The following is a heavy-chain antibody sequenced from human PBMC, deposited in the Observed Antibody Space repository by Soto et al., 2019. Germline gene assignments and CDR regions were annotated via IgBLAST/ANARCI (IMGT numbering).Heavy chain of an antibody. CDR3: ARFPRDVAFDI. Sequence: QITLKESGPTLVKPTQTLTLTCTFSGFSLSTSGVGVGWIRQPPGKALEWLALIYWDDDKRYSPSLKSRLTITKDTSKSQVVLTMTNMDPVDTATYYCARFPRDVAFDIWGQGTMVTVSS. CDR2: IYWDDDK. V-gene: IGHV2-5*02. CDR1: GFSLSTSGVG. J-gene: IGHJ3*02.